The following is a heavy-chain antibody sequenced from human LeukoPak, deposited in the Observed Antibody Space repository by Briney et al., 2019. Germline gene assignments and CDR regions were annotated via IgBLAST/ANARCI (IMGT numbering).Heavy chain of an antibody. CDR2: IYYSGST. J-gene: IGHJ4*02. CDR1: GGSISSGGYY. Sequence: SETLSLTCTVSGGSISSGGYYWSWIRQHPGKGLEWIGYIYYSGSTYYNPSLKSRVTISVDTSKNQFSLKLNSVTAADTAVYYCARENGFDFDYWGQGTLVTVSS. V-gene: IGHV4-31*03. CDR3: ARENGFDFDY. D-gene: IGHD2-8*01.